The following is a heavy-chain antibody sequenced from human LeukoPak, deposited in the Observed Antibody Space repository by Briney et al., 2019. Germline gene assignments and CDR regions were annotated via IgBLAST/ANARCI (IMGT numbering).Heavy chain of an antibody. V-gene: IGHV3-30*02. D-gene: IGHD4-23*01. CDR1: GFTFSSYG. Sequence: GGSLRLSCAASGFTFSSYGMHWVRQAPGKGLEWVAFIRYDGSNKYYADSVKGRFTISRDNSKNTLYLQMNSLRAEDTAVYYCARDYGGNSGDFDYWGQGTLVTVSS. CDR3: ARDYGGNSGDFDY. J-gene: IGHJ4*02. CDR2: IRYDGSNK.